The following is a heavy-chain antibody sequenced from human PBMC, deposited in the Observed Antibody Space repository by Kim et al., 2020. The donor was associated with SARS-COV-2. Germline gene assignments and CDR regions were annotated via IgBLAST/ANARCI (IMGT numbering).Heavy chain of an antibody. CDR3: ARDSSSGSHDY. CDR1: GFTFSSYG. CDR2: IWYDGSNK. V-gene: IGHV3-33*01. D-gene: IGHD6-19*01. Sequence: GGSLRLSCAASGFTFSSYGMHWVRQAPGKGLEWVAVIWYDGSNKYYADSVKGRFTISRDNSKNTLYLQMNSLRAEDTAVYYCARDSSSGSHDYWGQGTLVTVSS. J-gene: IGHJ4*02.